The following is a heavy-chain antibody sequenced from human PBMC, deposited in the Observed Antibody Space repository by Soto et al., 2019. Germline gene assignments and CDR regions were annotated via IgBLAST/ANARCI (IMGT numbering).Heavy chain of an antibody. Sequence: QVQLVESGGGVVQPGRSLRLSCAASGFTFSTYGMHWVRQAPGKGLEWVAVISSDVSNKHYGDSVKGRFTISRDNSKNTMYLPVHSLGAADAAVYNCAKAAVAGVDCWGQGTLVTVSS. V-gene: IGHV3-30*18. D-gene: IGHD6-19*01. CDR3: AKAAVAGVDC. CDR1: GFTFSTYG. CDR2: ISSDVSNK. J-gene: IGHJ4*02.